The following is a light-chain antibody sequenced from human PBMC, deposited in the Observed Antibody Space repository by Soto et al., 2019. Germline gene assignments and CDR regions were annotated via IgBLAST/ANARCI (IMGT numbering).Light chain of an antibody. J-gene: IGLJ3*02. Sequence: QTVVTQSPSASASLGASVKLTCTLSSGHSTYAIAWHQQQPEKGPRYLMKLNSDGSHSKGDGIPDRFSGSSSGAERYLTISSLQSEDEADYYCQTWGTGPWVFGGGTKLT. V-gene: IGLV4-69*01. CDR1: SGHSTYA. CDR3: QTWGTGPWV. CDR2: LNSDGSH.